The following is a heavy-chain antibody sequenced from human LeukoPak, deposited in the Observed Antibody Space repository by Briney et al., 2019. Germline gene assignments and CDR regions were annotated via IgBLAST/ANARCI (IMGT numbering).Heavy chain of an antibody. D-gene: IGHD6-13*01. V-gene: IGHV4-59*08. CDR1: GGSMSPYY. J-gene: IGHJ5*02. Sequence: KSSDTLSLTCSVSGGSMSPYYWNWLRQPPGKGLECLVYIHYGGSSNYNPSLKSRVTISLDTSKNQVSLNQAPLTAPAPALYLCARGFAYSSSRFAPWGEGSLVTVSS. CDR3: ARGFAYSSSRFAP. CDR2: IHYGGSS.